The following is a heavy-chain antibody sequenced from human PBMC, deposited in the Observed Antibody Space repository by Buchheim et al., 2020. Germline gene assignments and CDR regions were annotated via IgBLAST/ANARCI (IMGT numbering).Heavy chain of an antibody. CDR3: AKDTVIRFLEWLSYYYYYGMDV. CDR1: GFTFSSYA. D-gene: IGHD3-3*01. V-gene: IGHV3-23*01. CDR2: ISGSGGST. J-gene: IGHJ6*02. Sequence: EVQLLESGGGLVQPGGSLRLSCAASGFTFSSYAMSWVRQAPGKGLEWASAISGSGGSTYYADSVKGRFTISRDNSKNTLYLQMNSLRAEDTAVYYCAKDTVIRFLEWLSYYYYYGMDVWGQGTT.